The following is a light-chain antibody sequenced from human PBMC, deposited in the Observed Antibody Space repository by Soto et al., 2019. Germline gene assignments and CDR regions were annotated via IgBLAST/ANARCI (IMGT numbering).Light chain of an antibody. V-gene: IGLV3-9*01. CDR2: RDT. J-gene: IGLJ2*01. CDR1: YIGSKN. CDR3: QVWDTNTVL. Sequence: SYELTQPLSVSVALGQTARITCGGNYIGSKNVHWYQQKPGQAPLLVIYRDTNRPSGIPERFSGSNSGNTATLTISRAQAGDEADYYCQVWDTNTVLFDGGTKLTVL.